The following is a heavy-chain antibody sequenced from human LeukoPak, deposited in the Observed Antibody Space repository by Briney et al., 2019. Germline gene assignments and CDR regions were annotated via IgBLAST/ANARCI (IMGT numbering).Heavy chain of an antibody. CDR3: AKSSVHGSLIAARGSVAWYYYMDV. V-gene: IGHV3-30*02. D-gene: IGHD6-13*01. Sequence: GGSLRLSCAASGFTFSSYGMHWVRQAPGKGLEWVAFIRYDGSNKYYADSVKGRFTISRDNSKNTLYLQMNSLRAEDTAVYYCAKSSVHGSLIAARGSVAWYYYMDVWGKGTTVTVSS. J-gene: IGHJ6*03. CDR2: IRYDGSNK. CDR1: GFTFSSYG.